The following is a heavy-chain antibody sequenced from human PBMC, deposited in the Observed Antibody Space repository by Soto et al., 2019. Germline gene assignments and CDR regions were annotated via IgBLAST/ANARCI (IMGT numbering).Heavy chain of an antibody. CDR1: GGTFSSYA. Sequence: QVQLVQSGAEVKKPGSSVKVSCKASGGTFSSYAISWVRQAPGQGLEWMGGIIPIFGTANYAQKFQGRVTITADESTSTAYMELSSLRSEDTAVYYCVRSTGTTEYCYYYGMDVWGQGTTVAVSS. D-gene: IGHD4-17*01. CDR2: IIPIFGTA. V-gene: IGHV1-69*12. J-gene: IGHJ6*02. CDR3: VRSTGTTEYCYYYGMDV.